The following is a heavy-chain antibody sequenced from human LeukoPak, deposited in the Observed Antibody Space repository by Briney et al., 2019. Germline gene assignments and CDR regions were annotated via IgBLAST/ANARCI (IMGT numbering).Heavy chain of an antibody. J-gene: IGHJ4*02. Sequence: GGSLRLSCAASGFTFTTYWMHWVRQAPGKGLVWVSRIKSDGSHTDYADSAKGRFTISRDNAKNTLYLQMNSLRAEDTAVYYCARHSDWFPFDYWGQGALVTVSS. V-gene: IGHV3-74*01. D-gene: IGHD3-9*01. CDR2: IKSDGSHT. CDR1: GFTFTTYW. CDR3: ARHSDWFPFDY.